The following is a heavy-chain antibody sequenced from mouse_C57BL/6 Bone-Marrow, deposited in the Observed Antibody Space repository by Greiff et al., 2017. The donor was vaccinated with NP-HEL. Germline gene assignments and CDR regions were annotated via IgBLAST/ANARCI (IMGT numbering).Heavy chain of an antibody. CDR3: GRIYYGSPFAY. CDR2: IYPRSGNT. Sequence: QVTLKESGAELARPGASVKLSCKASGYTFTSYGISWVKQRTGQGLEWIGEIYPRSGNTYYNEKFKGKATLTADKSSSTAYMELRSLTSEDSAVYFCGRIYYGSPFAYWGQGTLVTVSA. CDR1: GYTFTSYG. D-gene: IGHD1-1*01. J-gene: IGHJ3*01. V-gene: IGHV1-81*01.